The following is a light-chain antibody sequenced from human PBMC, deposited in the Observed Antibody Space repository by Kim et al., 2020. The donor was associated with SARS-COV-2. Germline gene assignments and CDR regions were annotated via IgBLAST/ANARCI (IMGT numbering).Light chain of an antibody. CDR1: KLGDKF. CDR2: EDG. CDR3: QAWDSSTNWV. V-gene: IGLV3-1*01. J-gene: IGLJ3*02. Sequence: VSQGQTASSTCSGHKLGDKFACWYQQKPGQSPVLVIYEDGRRPSGIPERFSGSNSGNTATLTISGTQAMDEADYYCQAWDSSTNWVFGGGTQLTVL.